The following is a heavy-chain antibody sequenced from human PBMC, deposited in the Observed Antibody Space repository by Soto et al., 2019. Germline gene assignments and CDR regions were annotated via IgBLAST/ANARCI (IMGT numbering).Heavy chain of an antibody. D-gene: IGHD2-15*01. J-gene: IGHJ6*02. Sequence: SVKVSFKASGGTFSSYAISWVRQAPGQGLELMGGIIPIFGTANYAQKFQGRVTITADKSTSTAYRELSSRRSEDTAVYYCARESGAYCSGCSCYSYYCYYGMDVWG. CDR1: GGTFSSYA. V-gene: IGHV1-69*06. CDR3: ARESGAYCSGCSCYSYYCYYGMDV. CDR2: IIPIFGTA.